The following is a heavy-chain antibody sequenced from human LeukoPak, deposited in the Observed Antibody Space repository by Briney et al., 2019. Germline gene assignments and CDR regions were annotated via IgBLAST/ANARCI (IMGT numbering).Heavy chain of an antibody. CDR2: ISAYNGNT. D-gene: IGHD1-26*01. Sequence: GASVKVSCKASGYTFTSYGISWVRQAPGQGLEWMGWISAYNGNTNYAQKLQGRVTMTTDTSTSTAYMELRSLRSNDTAVYYCPRDLTMYSGSQNYFDYWGQGTLVTVSS. CDR3: PRDLTMYSGSQNYFDY. V-gene: IGHV1-18*01. CDR1: GYTFTSYG. J-gene: IGHJ4*02.